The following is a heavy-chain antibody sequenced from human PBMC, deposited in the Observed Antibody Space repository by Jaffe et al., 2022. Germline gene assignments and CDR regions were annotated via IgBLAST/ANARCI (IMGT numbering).Heavy chain of an antibody. CDR3: VTDFRTYYYGSGSYYNWMGLGY. CDR1: GYSFTSYW. CDR2: IYPGDSDT. V-gene: IGHV5-51*03. Sequence: EVQLVQSGAEVKKPGESLKISCKGSGYSFTSYWIGWVRQMPGKGLEWMGIIYPGDSDTRYSPSFQGQVTISADKSISTAYLQWSSLKASDTAMYYCVTDFRTYYYGSGSYYNWMGLGYWGQGTLVTVSS. J-gene: IGHJ4*02. D-gene: IGHD3-10*01.